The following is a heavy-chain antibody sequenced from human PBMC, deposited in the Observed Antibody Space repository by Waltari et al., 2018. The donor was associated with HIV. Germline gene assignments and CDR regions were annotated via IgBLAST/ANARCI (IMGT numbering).Heavy chain of an antibody. J-gene: IGHJ4*02. Sequence: QVQLVQSGGEVKKPGASVKVSCKPSGYTLNTYAISWVRQAPGRGLEWVGWISAYNGKTNYAQKFQGRVTMTTNTSTTTADLELRSLRSDDTAVYYCASGYTYGYEIFDYWGQGTLVTVSS. CDR3: ASGYTYGYEIFDY. D-gene: IGHD5-18*01. CDR1: GYTLNTYA. CDR2: ISAYNGKT. V-gene: IGHV1-18*01.